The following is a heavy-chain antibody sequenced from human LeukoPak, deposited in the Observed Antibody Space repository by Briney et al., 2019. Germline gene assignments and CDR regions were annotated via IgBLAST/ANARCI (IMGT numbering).Heavy chain of an antibody. CDR2: IYHSGST. CDR1: GGSISSGGYY. CDR3: ARAPYYYGSGRS. Sequence: SQTLSLTCTVSGGSISSGGYYWSWIRQPPGKGLEWIGSIYHSGSTYYNPSLKSRVTISVDTSKNQFSLKLSSVTAADTAVYYCARAPYYYGSGRSWGQGTLVTVSS. V-gene: IGHV4-30-2*03. D-gene: IGHD3-10*01. J-gene: IGHJ5*02.